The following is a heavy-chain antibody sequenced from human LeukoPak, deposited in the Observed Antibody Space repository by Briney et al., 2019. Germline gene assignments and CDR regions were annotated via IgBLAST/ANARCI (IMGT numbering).Heavy chain of an antibody. CDR1: GFTFSYHW. CDR2: IDGGGSTI. J-gene: IGHJ4*01. CDR3: ARGPGSSGGAYVGDY. D-gene: IGHD3-22*01. Sequence: GGSLRLSCAASGFTFSYHWMHWVRQVPGKGLVWVSRIDGGGSTINYADSVKGRFSISRDNAKSTLYLQMNSLRAEDTAVYSCARGPGSSGGAYVGDYWGHGTLVTVSS. V-gene: IGHV3-74*01.